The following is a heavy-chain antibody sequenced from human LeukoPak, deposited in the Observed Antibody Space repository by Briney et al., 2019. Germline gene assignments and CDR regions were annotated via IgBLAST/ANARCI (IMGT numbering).Heavy chain of an antibody. CDR1: GFTFSSYG. V-gene: IGHV3-53*01. CDR2: LYSGGST. J-gene: IGHJ4*02. CDR3: ARAPRMVHFDY. D-gene: IGHD6-13*01. Sequence: PGRSLRLSCAASGFTFSSYGMHWVRQAPGKGLEWVSVLYSGGSTYYADSVKGRFTIPRDNSKNTLYLQMNSLRAEDTAVYYCARAPRMVHFDYWGQGTLVTVSS.